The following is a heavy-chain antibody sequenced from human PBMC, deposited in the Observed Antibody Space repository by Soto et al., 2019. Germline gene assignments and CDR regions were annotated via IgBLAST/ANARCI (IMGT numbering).Heavy chain of an antibody. J-gene: IGHJ4*02. CDR1: GGSISSYY. Sequence: SETLSLTCTVSGGSISSYYWSWIRQPPGKGLEWIGYIYYSGSTNYNPSLKSRVTISVDTSKNQFSLKLSSVTAADTAVYYCATTYYDFWSGYFPAPYYFDYWGQGTLVTVSS. CDR2: IYYSGST. V-gene: IGHV4-59*08. D-gene: IGHD3-3*01. CDR3: ATTYYDFWSGYFPAPYYFDY.